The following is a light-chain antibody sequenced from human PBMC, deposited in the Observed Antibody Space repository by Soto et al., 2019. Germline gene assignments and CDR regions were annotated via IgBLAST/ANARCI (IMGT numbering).Light chain of an antibody. CDR3: QQRSNGAIIT. Sequence: EIVLTQFPATLSLSPGERATLSYWASQSVSRYLAWYQQKPGQAPRLLISDTSNRATGIPARFSGSGSGTDFTLTISSLEPADFAVYYCQQRSNGAIITFGQGTRLEIK. CDR2: DTS. J-gene: IGKJ5*01. V-gene: IGKV3-11*01. CDR1: QSVSRY.